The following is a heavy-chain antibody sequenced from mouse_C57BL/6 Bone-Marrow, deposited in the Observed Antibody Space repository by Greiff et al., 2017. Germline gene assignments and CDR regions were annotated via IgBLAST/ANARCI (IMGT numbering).Heavy chain of an antibody. CDR3: ARLYDGYYKMVMDD. CDR2: ISGGGGNT. CDR1: GFTFSSYT. V-gene: IGHV5-9*01. D-gene: IGHD2-3*01. Sequence: EVQLVESGGGLVKPGGSLKLSCAASGFTFSSYTMSWVRQTPEKRLEWVATISGGGGNTYYPDSVKGRFTISRDNAKNTLYLQMSSLRSEDTALYYCARLYDGYYKMVMDDWGQATSVTVSS. J-gene: IGHJ4*01.